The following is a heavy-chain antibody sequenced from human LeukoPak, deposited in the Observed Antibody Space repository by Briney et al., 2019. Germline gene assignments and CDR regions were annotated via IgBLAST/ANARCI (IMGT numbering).Heavy chain of an antibody. D-gene: IGHD5-18*01. CDR2: IYYSGST. CDR1: GGSISSYY. CDR3: ARVAGYSYGTGGSHAFDI. V-gene: IGHV4-59*01. Sequence: SETLSLTCTVSGGSISSYYWSWIRQPPGKGLEWIGYIYYSGSTNYNPSLKSRVTISVDTSKNQFSLKLSSVTAADTAVYYCARVAGYSYGTGGSHAFDIWGQGTMVTGSS. J-gene: IGHJ3*02.